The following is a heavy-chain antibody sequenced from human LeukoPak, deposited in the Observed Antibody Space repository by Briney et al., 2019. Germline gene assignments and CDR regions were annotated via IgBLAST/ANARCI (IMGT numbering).Heavy chain of an antibody. J-gene: IGHJ4*02. D-gene: IGHD4-17*01. Sequence: GGSLRLSCAASGFTFNNYAMNWVRQAPGKGLEWVSSISGGGETTYYANSAKGRFTISRDNSQNTLYLQMNSLRAEDTAVYYCARDYADYVGYFFFDYWGQGTLVTVSS. CDR1: GFTFNNYA. V-gene: IGHV3-23*01. CDR3: ARDYADYVGYFFFDY. CDR2: ISGGGETT.